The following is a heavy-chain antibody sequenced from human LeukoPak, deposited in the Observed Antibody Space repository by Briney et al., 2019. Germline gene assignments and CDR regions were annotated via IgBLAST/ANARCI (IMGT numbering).Heavy chain of an antibody. D-gene: IGHD6-19*01. CDR2: INHSGST. CDR1: GGSFSRYL. J-gene: IGHJ1*01. CDR3: ARGGRLGRNFHH. V-gene: IGHV4-34*01. Sequence: PSETLSLTFAGCGGSFSRYLWSWIRQPPGKGLEWIGEINHSGSTNYNPSLKSRVTISVDTSKNQFSLKLSSVTAADTAVYYCARGGRLGRNFHHWGQGTLVTVSS.